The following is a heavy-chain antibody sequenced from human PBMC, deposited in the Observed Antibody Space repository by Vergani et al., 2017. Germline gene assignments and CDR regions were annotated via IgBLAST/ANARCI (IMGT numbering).Heavy chain of an antibody. CDR3: ARHSTVEWLVKLGWIDP. CDR1: GASIRSSNYY. V-gene: IGHV4-39*01. D-gene: IGHD6-19*01. J-gene: IGHJ5*02. CDR2: IYYSGRT. Sequence: QLQLQESGPGLVKPSATLSLTCSVSGASIRSSNYYWGWIRQPPGKRLEWIASIYYSGRTYYNPSLKSRVTISVDTSKNQFSLKLSSVTAADTAVYFCARHSTVEWLVKLGWIDPWGQGILVTVSS.